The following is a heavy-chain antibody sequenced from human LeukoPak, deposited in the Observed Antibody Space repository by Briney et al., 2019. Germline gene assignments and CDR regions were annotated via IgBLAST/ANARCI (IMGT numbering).Heavy chain of an antibody. J-gene: IGHJ4*02. V-gene: IGHV3-11*01. Sequence: GGSLRLSCAASGFTFSDYYMSWIRQAPGKGLEWISHIGKSGTDINYAESVKGRFTVSRDNAKNSLFLQMDSLRADDTAVYYCATTARVGQNWGQGTLVTVSS. CDR3: ATTARVGQN. CDR1: GFTFSDYY. CDR2: IGKSGTDI. D-gene: IGHD3/OR15-3a*01.